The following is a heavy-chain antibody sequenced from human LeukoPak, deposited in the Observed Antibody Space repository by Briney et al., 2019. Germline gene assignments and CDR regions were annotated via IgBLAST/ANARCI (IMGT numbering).Heavy chain of an antibody. CDR1: GYTFTGYY. CDR3: ARDAVGATCMGY. CDR2: INPNSGAT. Sequence: ASVKVSCKASGYTFTGYYIHWVRQAPGQGLEWMAWINPNSGATDYAQKFQGRVTMTRDTSISTAYMELSRLTSDDTAVYYCARDAVGATCMGYWGQGTLVTVSS. V-gene: IGHV1-2*02. J-gene: IGHJ4*02. D-gene: IGHD1-26*01.